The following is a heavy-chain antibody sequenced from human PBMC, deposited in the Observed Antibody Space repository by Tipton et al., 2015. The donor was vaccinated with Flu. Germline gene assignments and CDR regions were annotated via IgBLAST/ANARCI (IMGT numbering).Heavy chain of an antibody. CDR2: FYASVST. V-gene: IGHV4-59*01. D-gene: IGHD3-16*01. J-gene: IGHJ4*02. Sequence: TLSLTCTVSGDSLGTFYWNWIRQSPGKGLEWIGYFYASVSTSYNPSLKGRATISGDTSKNQLSLRLSSVSAADTAVYYCARGGISDFGGGFFFDFWGLGTQVTVSS. CDR3: ARGGISDFGGGFFFDF. CDR1: GDSLGTFY.